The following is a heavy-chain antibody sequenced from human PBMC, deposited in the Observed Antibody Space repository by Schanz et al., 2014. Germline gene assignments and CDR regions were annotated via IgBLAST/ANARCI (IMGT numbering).Heavy chain of an antibody. J-gene: IGHJ4*02. Sequence: EVQLVESGGGLVQPGGSLRLSCAASGLTLSDYWMHWVRQAPGKGPEWISHIRADGRMTNYAASVEGRFTISRDVAKNTLYLQMFSIRAEDMGVYYCAGGKTTGLAYWGQGTQVAVSS. D-gene: IGHD4-4*01. V-gene: IGHV3-74*01. CDR3: AGGKTTGLAY. CDR2: IRADGRMT. CDR1: GLTLSDYW.